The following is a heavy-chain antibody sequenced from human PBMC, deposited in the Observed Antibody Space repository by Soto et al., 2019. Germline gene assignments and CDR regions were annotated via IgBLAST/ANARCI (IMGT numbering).Heavy chain of an antibody. J-gene: IGHJ4*02. CDR3: AKSLNTATSFDY. Sequence: EVQLLESGGGFVQPGGFLRLSCAASGFTFSSYAMNWVRQAPGKGPEWVSHIATTGATYYADSVKGRFTISRDTSKNTLFLQMNSLRAEDTAVYSCAKSLNTATSFDYWGQGTLVTVSS. V-gene: IGHV3-23*01. CDR2: IATTGAT. CDR1: GFTFSSYA.